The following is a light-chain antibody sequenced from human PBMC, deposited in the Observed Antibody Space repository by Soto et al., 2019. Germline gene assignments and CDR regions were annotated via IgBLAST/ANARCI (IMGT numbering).Light chain of an antibody. V-gene: IGKV1-33*01. CDR2: DAS. J-gene: IGKJ1*01. CDR3: QQYDNIPLT. CDR1: QEISNY. Sequence: DIQMTQSPSSLSASVGDRVTITCQASQEISNYLNWYQQKAGKAPKLLIYDASNLETGVPSRFRGSGSGTDFTFTISSLQPEDIETYYCQQYDNIPLTFGQGTKVEIK.